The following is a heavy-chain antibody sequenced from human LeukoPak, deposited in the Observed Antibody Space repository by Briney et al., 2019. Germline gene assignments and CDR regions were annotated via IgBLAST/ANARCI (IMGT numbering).Heavy chain of an antibody. CDR2: IDTTTGNP. D-gene: IGHD3-10*01. V-gene: IGHV7-4-1*02. Sequence: ASVKVSCKASGYPFSAHFLNWVRQTPGQGLEWMGNIDTTTGNPRYAQDFTGRFVFSLDTSVSTAYLQITSLKADDTAAYYCVRGTPTPGMDYWGQGTQVTVSS. J-gene: IGHJ4*02. CDR1: GYPFSAHF. CDR3: VRGTPTPGMDY.